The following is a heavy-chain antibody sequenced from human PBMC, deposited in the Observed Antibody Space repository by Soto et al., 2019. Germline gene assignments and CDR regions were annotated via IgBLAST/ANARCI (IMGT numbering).Heavy chain of an antibody. CDR3: ASAMSTT. V-gene: IGHV1-8*01. D-gene: IGHD2-2*01. CDR2: MNPNSGQT. CDR1: GYTFTSHD. J-gene: IGHJ5*02. Sequence: QVQLVQSGAEVKKPGASVKVSCKASGYTFTSHDINWMRQATGQGLEWMGWMNPNSGQTNYAQKFQGRVTMTRNTATSTAYVELTSLRSEDTAVYYCASAMSTTWGQVTLVTVSS.